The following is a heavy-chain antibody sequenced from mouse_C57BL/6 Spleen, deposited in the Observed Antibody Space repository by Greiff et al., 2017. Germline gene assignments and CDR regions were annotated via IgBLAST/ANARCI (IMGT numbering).Heavy chain of an antibody. Sequence: EVKLVESGGGLVKPGGSLKLSCAASGFTFSSYAMSWVRQTPEKRLEWVATISDGGSYTYYPDNVKGRFTISRDNAKNNLYLQMSHLKYEDTAIDYCARDYSNVYFDYWGQGTTLTVSS. CDR3: ARDYSNVYFDY. D-gene: IGHD2-5*01. CDR1: GFTFSSYA. V-gene: IGHV5-4*03. J-gene: IGHJ2*01. CDR2: ISDGGSYT.